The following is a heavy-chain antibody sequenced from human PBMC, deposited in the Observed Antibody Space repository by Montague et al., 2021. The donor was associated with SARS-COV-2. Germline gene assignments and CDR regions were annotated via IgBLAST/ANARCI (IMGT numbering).Heavy chain of an antibody. D-gene: IGHD3-22*01. Sequence: SLRLSCAASGFTFSSCAMSWARQAPGKGLEWVSGLSDSGGSTYYXXSLKVRFTISRDNSMNTLYLQMNSLRAEDTAVYYCAKGGERITMIVVVITLADFDYWGQGTLVTVSS. V-gene: IGHV3-23*01. CDR3: AKGGERITMIVVVITLADFDY. CDR2: LSDSGGST. CDR1: GFTFSSCA. J-gene: IGHJ4*02.